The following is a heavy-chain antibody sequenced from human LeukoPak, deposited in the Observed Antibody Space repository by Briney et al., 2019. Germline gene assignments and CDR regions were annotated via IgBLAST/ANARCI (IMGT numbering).Heavy chain of an antibody. D-gene: IGHD2-15*01. J-gene: IGHJ5*02. CDR3: ARDLGDCSGGSCYPT. CDR1: GGTFSSYA. V-gene: IGHV1-69*04. CDR2: IIPILGIA. Sequence: GASVKVSCKASGGTFSSYAISWVRQAPGQGLEWMGRIIPILGIANYAQKFQGRVTITADKSTSTAYMELSSLRSEDTAVYYCARDLGDCSGGSCYPTWGQGTLVTVSS.